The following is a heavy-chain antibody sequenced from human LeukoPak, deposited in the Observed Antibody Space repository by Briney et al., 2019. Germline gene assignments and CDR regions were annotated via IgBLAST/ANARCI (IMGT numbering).Heavy chain of an antibody. V-gene: IGHV1-69*13. D-gene: IGHD6-6*01. CDR1: GGTFSSYA. CDR2: IITIFGTA. Sequence: PVKVSCKASGGTFSSYAISWVRQAPGQGLEWMGGIITIFGTANYAQKFQGRVTITADESTSTAYMELSSLRSEETAVYYCARASSSSIPPDFDYWGQGTLVTVSS. J-gene: IGHJ4*02. CDR3: ARASSSSIPPDFDY.